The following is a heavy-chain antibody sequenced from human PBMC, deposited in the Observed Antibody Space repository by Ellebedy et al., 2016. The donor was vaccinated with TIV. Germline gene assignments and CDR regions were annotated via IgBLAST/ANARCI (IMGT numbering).Heavy chain of an antibody. CDR2: INAGNGNT. V-gene: IGHV1-3*01. Sequence: AASVKVSCKASGYTFTSYAMHWVSQAPGQRLEWMGWINAGNGNTKYSQKFQGRVTITSDTSASTAYMELSSLRSEDTAVYYCARGKRTVVVVATQSLHYWGQGTLVTVSS. D-gene: IGHD2-15*01. J-gene: IGHJ4*02. CDR3: ARGKRTVVVVATQSLHY. CDR1: GYTFTSYA.